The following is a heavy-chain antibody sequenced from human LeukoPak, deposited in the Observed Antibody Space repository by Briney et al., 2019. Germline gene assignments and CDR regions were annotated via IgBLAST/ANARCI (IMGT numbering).Heavy chain of an antibody. V-gene: IGHV3-7*01. Sequence: GGSLRLSCAASGFTFSGYWMSWVRQTPEKGLEWVANIKQDGYEKYYVDSVKGRFTISRDNAKNSLYLQMNSLRADDTAIYYCARDKIVGPTTLDYWGQGTLATVSS. J-gene: IGHJ4*02. D-gene: IGHD1-26*01. CDR2: IKQDGYEK. CDR3: ARDKIVGPTTLDY. CDR1: GFTFSGYW.